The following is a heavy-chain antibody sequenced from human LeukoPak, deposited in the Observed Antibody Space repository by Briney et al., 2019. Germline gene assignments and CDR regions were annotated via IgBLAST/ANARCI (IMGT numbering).Heavy chain of an antibody. CDR1: GGTFSSYA. J-gene: IGHJ4*02. CDR2: IIPIFGTA. V-gene: IGHV1-69*01. CDR3: ARSSVAATLLFDY. D-gene: IGHD2-15*01. Sequence: GSSVKVSCKASGGTFSSYAISWVRQAPGQGLEWMGGIIPIFGTANYAQKFQGRVTITADESTSTAYMELRSLRSDDTAVYYCARSSVAATLLFDYWGQGTLVTVSS.